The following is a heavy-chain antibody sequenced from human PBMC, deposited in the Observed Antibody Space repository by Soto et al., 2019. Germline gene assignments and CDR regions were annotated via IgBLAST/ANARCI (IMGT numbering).Heavy chain of an antibody. CDR3: AKDQGIAASHGVD. Sequence: QVQLVESGGGVVQPGRSLRLSCAASGFTFNNYGMHWVRQAPGKGLEWVATISNDGSDKYYADSVKGRLTIPRDNSKNTVYLQMNSLRAEDTALYYCAKDQGIAASHGVDWGQGTMVTVSS. V-gene: IGHV3-30*18. D-gene: IGHD6-13*01. CDR1: GFTFNNYG. CDR2: ISNDGSDK. J-gene: IGHJ3*01.